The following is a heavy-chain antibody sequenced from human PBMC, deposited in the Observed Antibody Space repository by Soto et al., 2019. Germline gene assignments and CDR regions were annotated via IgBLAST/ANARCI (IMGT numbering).Heavy chain of an antibody. Sequence: SETLSLTCAVSGYSISSGYYWGWIRQTPGKGLEWIASIYHSGSTYYNPSLKIRVTISVDTSKNQFSLKLTSVTAADTAVYYCARGAATVTPGWFDPWGQGIMVTVYS. D-gene: IGHD4-17*01. CDR1: GYSISSGYY. CDR3: ARGAATVTPGWFDP. V-gene: IGHV4-38-2*01. J-gene: IGHJ5*02. CDR2: IYHSGST.